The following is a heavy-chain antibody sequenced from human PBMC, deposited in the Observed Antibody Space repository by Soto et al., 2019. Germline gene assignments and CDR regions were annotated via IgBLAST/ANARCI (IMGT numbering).Heavy chain of an antibody. CDR2: IRNKANSYTT. J-gene: IGHJ6*02. CDR3: XRXYGWDV. V-gene: IGHV3-72*01. CDR1: GFTFSDHH. Sequence: EVQLVESGGGLVQPGGSLRLSCAASGFTFSDHHMDWVRQAPGKGLEWVGRIRNKANSYTTEYAASVKGRFTISRDDSKNSLYLQMNSLKTEDTAXXXXXRXYGWDVWGQGTMVTVSS.